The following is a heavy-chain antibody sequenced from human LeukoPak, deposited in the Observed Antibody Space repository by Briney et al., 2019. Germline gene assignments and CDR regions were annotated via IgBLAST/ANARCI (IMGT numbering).Heavy chain of an antibody. Sequence: SETLSLTCIVSGDSISSYYWSWIRQPPGKGLEWIGYISYSGSTNYNPSLKSRVTISVDTSKNQFSLNLTSMTAADTAMYYCARWSLHSSGWYFDYWGQGTLVTVSS. D-gene: IGHD6-19*01. J-gene: IGHJ4*02. V-gene: IGHV4-59*01. CDR2: ISYSGST. CDR1: GDSISSYY. CDR3: ARWSLHSSGWYFDY.